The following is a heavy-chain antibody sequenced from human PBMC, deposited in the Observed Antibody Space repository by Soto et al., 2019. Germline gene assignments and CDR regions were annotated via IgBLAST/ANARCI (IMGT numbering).Heavy chain of an antibody. V-gene: IGHV4-59*01. J-gene: IGHJ5*02. CDR1: GGSISSYY. CDR2: IYYSGST. D-gene: IGHD4-4*01. CDR3: AREGVTLNWFDP. Sequence: PSETLSLTCTVSGGSISSYYWSWIRQPPGKGLEWIGYIYYSGSTNYNPSLKSRVTISVDTSKNQFSLKLSSVTAADTAVYYCAREGVTLNWFDPWGQGTLVTVSS.